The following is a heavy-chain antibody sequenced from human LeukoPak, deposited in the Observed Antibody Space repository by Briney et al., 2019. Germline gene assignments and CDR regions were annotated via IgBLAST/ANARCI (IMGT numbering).Heavy chain of an antibody. CDR2: ISAYNGNT. D-gene: IGHD1-26*01. V-gene: IGHV1-18*01. CDR3: ARPRIVGATSLYYFNY. CDR1: GYTFTSFG. J-gene: IGHJ4*02. Sequence: GASGKVSCKASGYTFTSFGISWVRQAPGQGVEWMGWISAYNGNTDYAQKLQGRVTLTTDTSTSTAYMELRSLRSDDTAVYYCARPRIVGATSLYYFNYWGQGTLVTVSS.